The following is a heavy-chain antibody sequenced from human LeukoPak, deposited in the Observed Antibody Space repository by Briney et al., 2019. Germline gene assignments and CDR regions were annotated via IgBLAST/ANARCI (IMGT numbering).Heavy chain of an antibody. V-gene: IGHV3-30*04. D-gene: IGHD3-3*01. J-gene: IGHJ3*02. Sequence: PGGSLRLSCAASGFTYTKHAMHWVRQAPGKGLEWVAVISYDGSNKKYADSVKGRFTISRDNAKNSLYLQMNSLRAEDTAVYYCARGSRFGVVERDAFDIWGQGTMVTVSS. CDR3: ARGSRFGVVERDAFDI. CDR2: ISYDGSNK. CDR1: GFTYTKHA.